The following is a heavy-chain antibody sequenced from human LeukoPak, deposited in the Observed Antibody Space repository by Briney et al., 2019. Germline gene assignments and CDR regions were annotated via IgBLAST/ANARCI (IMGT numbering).Heavy chain of an antibody. CDR1: GGTFSSYA. Sequence: GASVKVSCKASGGTFSSYAISWVRQAPGQGLEWMGGIIPIFGTANYAQKFQGRVTITRDTSASTAYMELSSLRSEDTAVYYCARDVGWGYYFDYWGQGTLVTVSS. J-gene: IGHJ4*02. CDR3: ARDVGWGYYFDY. D-gene: IGHD6-19*01. CDR2: IIPIFGTA. V-gene: IGHV1-69*05.